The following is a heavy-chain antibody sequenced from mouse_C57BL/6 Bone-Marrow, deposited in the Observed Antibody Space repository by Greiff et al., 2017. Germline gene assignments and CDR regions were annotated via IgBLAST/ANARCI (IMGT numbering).Heavy chain of an antibody. D-gene: IGHD2-3*01. J-gene: IGHJ4*01. Sequence: EVKLQESGGGLVQPGGSMKLTCAASGFTFSDAWMDWVRQSPEKGLEWVAEIRNKANNHATYYAESVKGRLTISRDDSKSSVYLQMNSLRAEDTGIYYCTRDGYYVDYYAMDYWGQGTSVTVSS. CDR3: TRDGYYVDYYAMDY. CDR2: IRNKANNHAT. CDR1: GFTFSDAW. V-gene: IGHV6-6*01.